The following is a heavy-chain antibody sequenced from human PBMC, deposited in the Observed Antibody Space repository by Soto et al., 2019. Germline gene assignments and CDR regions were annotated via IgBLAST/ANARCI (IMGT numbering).Heavy chain of an antibody. D-gene: IGHD5-12*01. CDR2: IYYTGST. CDR1: Y. Sequence: YWSWLRQSPGKGLEWIGHIYYTGSTFVSPSLKGRLTISLDTSKNQFSLDLSSVTAADTAMYYCARIEMASIKWGRGTLVTVSS. J-gene: IGHJ4*02. V-gene: IGHV4-31*02. CDR3: ARIEMASIK.